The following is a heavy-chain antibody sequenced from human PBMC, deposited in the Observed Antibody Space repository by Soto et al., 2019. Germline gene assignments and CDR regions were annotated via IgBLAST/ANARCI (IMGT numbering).Heavy chain of an antibody. CDR3: ARSSFGVVTTYYFDY. CDR2: IYYSGST. CDR1: GGSISSGGYY. Sequence: TLSLTCTVSGGSISSGGYYWGWIRQHPGKGLEWIGYIYYSGSTYYNPSLKSRVTISVDTSKNQFSLKLSSVTAADTAVYYCARSSFGVVTTYYFDYWGQGTLVTVSS. J-gene: IGHJ4*02. V-gene: IGHV4-31*03. D-gene: IGHD3-3*01.